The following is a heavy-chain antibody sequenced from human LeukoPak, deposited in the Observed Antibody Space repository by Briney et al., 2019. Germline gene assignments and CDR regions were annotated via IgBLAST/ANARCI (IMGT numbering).Heavy chain of an antibody. J-gene: IGHJ3*02. D-gene: IGHD2-15*01. CDR3: ARRDIVVARYAFDI. Sequence: IYYSGSTNYNPSLKSRVTISVDTSKNQFSLKLSSVTAADTAVYYCARRDIVVARYAFDIWGQGTMVTVSS. CDR2: IYYSGST. V-gene: IGHV4-59*08.